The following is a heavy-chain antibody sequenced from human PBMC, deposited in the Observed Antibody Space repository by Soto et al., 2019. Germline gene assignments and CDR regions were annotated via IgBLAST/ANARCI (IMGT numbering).Heavy chain of an antibody. CDR3: ARGQRFSDWFDP. J-gene: IGHJ5*02. D-gene: IGHD3-3*01. CDR2: IYSSGNT. Sequence: SETLSLTCSVSGGTISGYYWTCIRQPAGKGLEWIGRIYSSGNTKYNPSLQSRVTMSLDTSNNQFSLRLTSVTAADTAVYYCARGQRFSDWFDPWGQGTLVTVSS. CDR1: GGTISGYY. V-gene: IGHV4-4*07.